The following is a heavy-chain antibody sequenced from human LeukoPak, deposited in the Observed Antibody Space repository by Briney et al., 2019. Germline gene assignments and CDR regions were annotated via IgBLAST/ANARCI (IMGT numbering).Heavy chain of an antibody. CDR2: IIPILGIA. J-gene: IGHJ4*02. D-gene: IGHD3-3*01. CDR1: GGTFSSYA. Sequence: ASVKVSCKASGGTFSSYAISWVRQAPGQGLEWRGRIIPILGIANYAQKFQGRVTITADKSTSTAYMELSSLRSEDTAVYYCARVSTIFGVVIRRYYFDYWGQGTLVTVSS. V-gene: IGHV1-69*04. CDR3: ARVSTIFGVVIRRYYFDY.